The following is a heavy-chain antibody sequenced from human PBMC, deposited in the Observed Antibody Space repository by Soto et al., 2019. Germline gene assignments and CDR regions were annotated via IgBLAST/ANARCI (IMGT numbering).Heavy chain of an antibody. D-gene: IGHD3-10*01. V-gene: IGHV4-34*01. CDR1: GGSFSGYY. CDR2: INHSGST. J-gene: IGHJ4*02. Sequence: QVQLQQWGAGLLKPSETLSLTCAVYGGSFSGYYWSWIRQPPGKGLEWIGEINHSGSTNYNPSLKSRVTISVDTSKNQFSLKLSSVTAADTAVYYCARVGISRITMVRGVMDYWGQGTLVTVSS. CDR3: ARVGISRITMVRGVMDY.